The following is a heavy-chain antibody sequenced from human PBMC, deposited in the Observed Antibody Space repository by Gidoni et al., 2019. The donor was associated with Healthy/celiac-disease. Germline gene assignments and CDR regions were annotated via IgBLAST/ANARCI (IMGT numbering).Heavy chain of an antibody. D-gene: IGHD5-18*01. CDR2: ISSSSSYT. Sequence: QVQLVESGGGLVKPGGSLRLSCAASGFTFSDYYMSWIRQAPGKGLEWVSYISSSSSYTNYADSVKGRFTISRDNAKNSLYLQMNSLRAEDTAVYYCARDGQIQLWDPTANDYWGQGTLVTVSS. CDR3: ARDGQIQLWDPTANDY. CDR1: GFTFSDYY. V-gene: IGHV3-11*05. J-gene: IGHJ4*02.